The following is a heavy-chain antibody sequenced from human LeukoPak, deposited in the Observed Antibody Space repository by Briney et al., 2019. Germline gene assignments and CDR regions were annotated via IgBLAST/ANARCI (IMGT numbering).Heavy chain of an antibody. J-gene: IGHJ4*02. Sequence: GGSLRLSCAASGFTFSSYWMHWVRQAPGKGLVWVSRINSDGSSTNYADSVKGRFTISRDSAKNTLYLQMNSLRVEDTAVYYCTRVGLTSGSYFSFDYWGQGTLVTVSS. V-gene: IGHV3-74*01. CDR3: TRVGLTSGSYFSFDY. CDR1: GFTFSSYW. D-gene: IGHD1-26*01. CDR2: INSDGSST.